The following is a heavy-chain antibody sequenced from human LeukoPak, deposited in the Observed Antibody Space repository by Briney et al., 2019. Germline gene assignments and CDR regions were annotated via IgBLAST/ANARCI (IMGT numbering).Heavy chain of an antibody. CDR1: GSIFGNRR. Sequence: GESLNTSCAGSGSIFGNRRIGWVRQMPGKGLEWMGMIYPDDSDTISKPSFEGKVTISADTSISTAYLQWSSLRASDTAMYYCARGAHGSGSSYNYYGMDVWGQGTTVTVSS. V-gene: IGHV5-51*01. CDR3: ARGAHGSGSSYNYYGMDV. J-gene: IGHJ6*02. D-gene: IGHD3-10*01. CDR2: IYPDDSDT.